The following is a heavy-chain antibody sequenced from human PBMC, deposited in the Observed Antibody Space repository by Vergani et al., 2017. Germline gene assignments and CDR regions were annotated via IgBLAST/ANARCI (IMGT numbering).Heavy chain of an antibody. Sequence: QVQLQQWGAGVVKPSGTLSLTCAAFGESFRSFYWSGILQPPGKGLGWFGEINNNGHPNYNPSLESRVTVSRDTAKNQFSLNLMSVTAADTAMYYCAVRPRVNLVGGEIVTKRTFDYWSQGSLVTVSS. CDR1: GESFRSFY. CDR3: AVRPRVNLVGGEIVTKRTFDY. V-gene: IGHV4-34*02. D-gene: IGHD3-10*01. CDR2: INNNGHP. J-gene: IGHJ4*02.